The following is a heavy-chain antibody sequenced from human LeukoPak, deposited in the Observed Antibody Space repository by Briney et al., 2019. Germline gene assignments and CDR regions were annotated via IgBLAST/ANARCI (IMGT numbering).Heavy chain of an antibody. CDR1: GDSVSSNSAA. Sequence: SQTLSLTCAISGDSVSSNSAAWNWIRQSPSRGLEWLGRTYYRSKWYNDYAVSVKSRITINPDTSKNQFSLQLNSVTPEDTAVYYCARSGSSWYSSWVYYYYYMDVWGKGTTVTVSS. V-gene: IGHV6-1*01. CDR2: TYYRSKWYN. J-gene: IGHJ6*03. CDR3: ARSGSSWYSSWVYYYYYMDV. D-gene: IGHD6-13*01.